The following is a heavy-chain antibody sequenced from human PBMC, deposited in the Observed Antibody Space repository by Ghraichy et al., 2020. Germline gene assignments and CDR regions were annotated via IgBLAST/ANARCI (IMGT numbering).Heavy chain of an antibody. V-gene: IGHV4-34*01. D-gene: IGHD4-17*01. Sequence: SQTLSLTCAVYGGSFSGYYWSWIRQPPGKGLEWIGEINHSGSTNYNPSLKSRVTISVDTSKNQFSLKLSSVTAADTAVYYCARSPDYGATIDYWGQGTLVTVSS. CDR3: ARSPDYGATIDY. CDR2: INHSGST. J-gene: IGHJ4*02. CDR1: GGSFSGYY.